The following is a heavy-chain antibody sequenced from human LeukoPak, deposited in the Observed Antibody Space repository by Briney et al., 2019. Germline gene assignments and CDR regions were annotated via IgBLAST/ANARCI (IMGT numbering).Heavy chain of an antibody. J-gene: IGHJ5*02. CDR1: GFTFSSYS. CDR2: IYSGGTT. CDR3: ARSRELWDIVVVPAAGLDP. Sequence: GGSLRLSCAASGFTFSSYSMNWVRQAPGKGLEWVSLIYSGGTTHYADSVKGRFTISRDNAKNSLYLQMNSLRAEDTAVYYCARSRELWDIVVVPAAGLDPWGQGTLVTVSS. V-gene: IGHV3-66*01. D-gene: IGHD2-2*01.